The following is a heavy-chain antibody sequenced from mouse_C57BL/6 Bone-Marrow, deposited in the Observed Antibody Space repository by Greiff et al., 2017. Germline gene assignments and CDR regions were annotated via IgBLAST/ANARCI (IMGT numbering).Heavy chain of an antibody. CDR2: IYPRDGST. D-gene: IGHD1-1*01. J-gene: IGHJ4*01. Sequence: QVQLKESGPELVQPGASVKLSCKASGYTFTSYDINWVKQRPGQGLEWIGWIYPRDGSTKYNEKFKGKATLTVDTSSSTAYMELHRLTSEDSAVYFCAREAGFITTVVATRAMDDWVQGTSVTVSS. CDR1: GYTFTSYD. CDR3: AREAGFITTVVATRAMDD. V-gene: IGHV1-85*01.